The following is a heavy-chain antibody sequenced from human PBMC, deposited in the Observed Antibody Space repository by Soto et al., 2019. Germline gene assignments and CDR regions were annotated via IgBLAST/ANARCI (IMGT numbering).Heavy chain of an antibody. Sequence: PVGSLRLSCAASGFTFSNAWMSWVRQAPGKGLEWVGRIKSKTDGGTTDYAAPVKGRFTISRDDSKNTLYLQMNSLKTEDTAVYYCTTDLGDSSGYYFDYWGQGTLVTVSS. CDR3: TTDLGDSSGYYFDY. CDR1: GFTFSNAW. J-gene: IGHJ4*02. CDR2: IKSKTDGGTT. V-gene: IGHV3-15*01. D-gene: IGHD3-22*01.